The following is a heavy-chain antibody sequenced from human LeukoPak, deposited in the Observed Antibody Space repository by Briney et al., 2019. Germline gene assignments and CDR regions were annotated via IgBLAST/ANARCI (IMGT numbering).Heavy chain of an antibody. Sequence: PGGSLRLSCAVSGFTFSSYAMSWVRQAPGKGLEWVSAISGSGGSTYYADSVKGRFTISRDNSKNTLYLQMNSLRAEDTAVYYCAKGDYGDYVPIDYWGQGTLVTVSS. CDR1: GFTFSSYA. D-gene: IGHD4-17*01. J-gene: IGHJ4*02. CDR2: ISGSGGST. CDR3: AKGDYGDYVPIDY. V-gene: IGHV3-23*01.